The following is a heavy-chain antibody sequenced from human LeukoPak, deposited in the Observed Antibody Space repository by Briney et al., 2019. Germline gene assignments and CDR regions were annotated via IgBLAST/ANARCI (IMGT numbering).Heavy chain of an antibody. V-gene: IGHV3-23*01. CDR2: ISGSGGST. CDR1: GFTFSDYY. J-gene: IGHJ4*02. Sequence: GGSLRLSCAASGFTFSDYYMSWIRQAPGKGLEWVSAISGSGGSTYYADSVKGRFTISRDNSKNTLYLQMNSLRAEDTAVYYCAKDLVDKVTRVYFDYWGQGTLVTVSS. D-gene: IGHD2-2*01. CDR3: AKDLVDKVTRVYFDY.